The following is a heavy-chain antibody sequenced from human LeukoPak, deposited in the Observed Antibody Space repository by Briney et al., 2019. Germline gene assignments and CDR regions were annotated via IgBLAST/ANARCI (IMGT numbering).Heavy chain of an antibody. CDR1: GFTFDDYG. D-gene: IGHD3-22*01. CDR2: ISGSGGST. J-gene: IGHJ4*02. Sequence: PGGSLRLSCAASGFTFDDYGMSWVRQAPGKGLEWVSAISGSGGSTYYADSVKGRFTISRDNSKNTLYLQMNSLRAEDTAVYYCAGESGHYYDSSGYTSAPCGYWGQGTLVTVSS. CDR3: AGESGHYYDSSGYTSAPCGY. V-gene: IGHV3-23*01.